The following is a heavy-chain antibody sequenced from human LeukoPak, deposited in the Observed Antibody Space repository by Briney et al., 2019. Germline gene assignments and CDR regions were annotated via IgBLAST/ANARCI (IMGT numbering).Heavy chain of an antibody. D-gene: IGHD5-18*01. V-gene: IGHV1-46*01. J-gene: IGHJ4*02. CDR1: GYTFTNYY. CDR3: AREIGPIQLHLWGSAFDY. Sequence: ASVKVSCKASGYTFTNYYFHWVRQAPGQGLEWMGIINPSAGSTSYAQKSQGRVTMTRDTSTSTVYMKLSSLRSEDTAVYYCAREIGPIQLHLWGSAFDYWGQGTLVTVSS. CDR2: INPSAGST.